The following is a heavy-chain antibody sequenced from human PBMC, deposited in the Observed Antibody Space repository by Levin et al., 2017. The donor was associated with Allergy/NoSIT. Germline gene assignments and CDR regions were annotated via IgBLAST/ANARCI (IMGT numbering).Heavy chain of an antibody. CDR2: IIPIFGTA. CDR1: GGTFSSYA. V-gene: IGHV1-69*06. J-gene: IGHJ3*02. CDR3: AREEMGCSGGSCSEAAFDI. Sequence: SVKVSCKASGGTFSSYAISWVRQAPGQGLEWMGGIIPIFGTANYAQKFQGRVTITADKSTSTAYMELSSLRSEDTAVYYCAREEMGCSGGSCSEAAFDIWGQGTMVTVSS. D-gene: IGHD2-15*01.